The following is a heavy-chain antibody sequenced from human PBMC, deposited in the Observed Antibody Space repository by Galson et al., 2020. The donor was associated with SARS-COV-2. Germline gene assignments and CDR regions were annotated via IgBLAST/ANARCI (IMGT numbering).Heavy chain of an antibody. Sequence: GESLKISCVASGFTFSSYAMSWVRQAPGKGLEWVSTISDSGGRTYFAGSVKGRFTISRDNSKNTLYLQMSSLRAEDTAVYYCAKDPDYDIVTGSTTFDYWGQGTLVTVSS. D-gene: IGHD3-9*01. CDR3: AKDPDYDIVTGSTTFDY. V-gene: IGHV3-23*01. CDR2: ISDSGGRT. CDR1: GFTFSSYA. J-gene: IGHJ4*02.